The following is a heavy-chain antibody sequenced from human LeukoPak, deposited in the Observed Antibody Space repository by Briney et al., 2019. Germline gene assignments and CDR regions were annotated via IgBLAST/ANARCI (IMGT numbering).Heavy chain of an antibody. J-gene: IGHJ4*02. Sequence: GGSLRLSCAGSGFTFSIYAMSWVRQAPGKGLEWVSAISGSGGSTYYADSVKGRFTISRDNSKNTLYLQMNSLRAEDTAVYYCAKGHKDFWSGYYLDYWGQGTLVTVSS. D-gene: IGHD3-3*01. CDR1: GFTFSIYA. V-gene: IGHV3-23*01. CDR3: AKGHKDFWSGYYLDY. CDR2: ISGSGGST.